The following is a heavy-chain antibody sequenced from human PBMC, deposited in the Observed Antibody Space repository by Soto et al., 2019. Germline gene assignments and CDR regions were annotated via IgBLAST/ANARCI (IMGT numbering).Heavy chain of an antibody. CDR2: IWYDGSNK. CDR1: GFTFSSYG. Sequence: GGSLRLSCAASGFTFSSYGMHWARQAPGKGLEWVAVIWYDGSNKYYADSVKGRFTISRDNSKNTLYLQMNSLRAEDTAVYYCAREYGSGSYYPNWFDPWGQGTLVTVSS. V-gene: IGHV3-33*01. CDR3: AREYGSGSYYPNWFDP. J-gene: IGHJ5*02. D-gene: IGHD3-10*01.